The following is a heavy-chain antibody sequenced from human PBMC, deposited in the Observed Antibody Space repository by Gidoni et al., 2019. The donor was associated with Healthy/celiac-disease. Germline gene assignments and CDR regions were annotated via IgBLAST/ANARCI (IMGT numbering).Heavy chain of an antibody. V-gene: IGHV4-61*02. D-gene: IGHD6-13*01. J-gene: IGHJ6*02. CDR1: GGSISSGSYY. Sequence: QVQLQESGPGLAKPAQTLSPTCPVPGGSISSGSYYWSWNRQPAGEELEWIGRIYTSGSTNYNPSLKSRVTISVDTSKNQFSLKLGSVTAADTAVYYCASDHGSSWYDYYYYGMDVWGQGTTVTVSS. CDR2: IYTSGST. CDR3: ASDHGSSWYDYYYYGMDV.